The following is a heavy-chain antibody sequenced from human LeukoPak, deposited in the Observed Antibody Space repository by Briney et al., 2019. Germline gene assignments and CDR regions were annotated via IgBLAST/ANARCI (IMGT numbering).Heavy chain of an antibody. CDR1: GGSISSGGYY. Sequence: SETLSLTCTVSGGSISSGGYYWSWIRQHPGKGLEWIGYIYYSGSTYYNPSLKSRVTISVDTSKNQLSLKLSSVTAADTAVYYCARCHDILTGYYRPYNWFDPWGQGTLVTVSS. D-gene: IGHD3-9*01. CDR2: IYYSGST. CDR3: ARCHDILTGYYRPYNWFDP. J-gene: IGHJ5*02. V-gene: IGHV4-31*03.